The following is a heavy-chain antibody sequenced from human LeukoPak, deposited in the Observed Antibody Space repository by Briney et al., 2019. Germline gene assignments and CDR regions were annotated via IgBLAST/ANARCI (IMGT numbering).Heavy chain of an antibody. V-gene: IGHV3-23*01. D-gene: IGHD1-14*01. CDR1: GFTFSNYP. CDR3: AKGNAITPDY. Sequence: PGRSLRLPCAASGFTFSNYPMNWVRQAPGKGLEWVSAITSDGSRTYNADSVKGRFTISRDNSKNTLYLQMNGLRADDTAVYYCAKGNAITPDYWGQGTLVTVSS. J-gene: IGHJ4*02. CDR2: ITSDGSRT.